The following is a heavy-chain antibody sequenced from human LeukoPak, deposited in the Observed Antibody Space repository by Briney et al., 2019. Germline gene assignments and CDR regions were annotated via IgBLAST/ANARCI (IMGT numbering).Heavy chain of an antibody. CDR1: GFTFSSYW. D-gene: IGHD3-10*01. Sequence: GGSLRLSCAASGFTFSSYWMSWVRQAPGKGLEWVANIKQDGSEKYYVDSVKGRFTISRDNAKNSLYLQMNSLRAEDTAVYYCAKPPSPYDYGSGSSYFDYWGQGTLVTVSS. CDR2: IKQDGSEK. J-gene: IGHJ4*02. CDR3: AKPPSPYDYGSGSSYFDY. V-gene: IGHV3-7*03.